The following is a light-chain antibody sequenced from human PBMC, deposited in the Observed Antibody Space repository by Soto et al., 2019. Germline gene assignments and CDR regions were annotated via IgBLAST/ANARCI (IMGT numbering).Light chain of an antibody. V-gene: IGKV3-20*01. CDR1: QSVSNNY. CDR3: QQYGSSVT. Sequence: EIVLTQSPGTLSLSPGERATLSCGASQSVSNNYLAWYQQKPGQAPRLLIYGASNRATGIPDRFSGSGSGTDFTLTISRLEPEDFAVYYCQQYGSSVTFGQGTKVDIK. J-gene: IGKJ1*01. CDR2: GAS.